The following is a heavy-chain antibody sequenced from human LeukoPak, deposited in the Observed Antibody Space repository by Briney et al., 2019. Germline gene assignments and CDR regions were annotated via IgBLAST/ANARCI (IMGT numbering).Heavy chain of an antibody. CDR1: GFSVSSNY. V-gene: IGHV3-53*01. D-gene: IGHD3-22*01. J-gene: IGHJ4*02. CDR2: IYGGGNT. CDR3: ARGRWSSSGYQDY. Sequence: PGGSLRLSCAASGFSVSSNYMTWVRQAPGKGLECVSVIYGGGNTYYADSVGGRSTISRDNSKNTLYLQMNSLRVEDTAMYYCARGRWSSSGYQDYWGRGTLVTVSS.